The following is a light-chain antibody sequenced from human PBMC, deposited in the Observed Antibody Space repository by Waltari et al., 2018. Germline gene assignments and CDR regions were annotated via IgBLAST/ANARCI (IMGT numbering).Light chain of an antibody. CDR2: RND. V-gene: IGLV1-47*01. CDR3: AAWDDSLSGRV. Sequence: RQPPGPPPKLLIYRNDQPSASVPDLFAGSKSSTSASLAISGLRAEDEADYYCAAWDDSLSGRVFGGGTKLTVL. J-gene: IGLJ3*02.